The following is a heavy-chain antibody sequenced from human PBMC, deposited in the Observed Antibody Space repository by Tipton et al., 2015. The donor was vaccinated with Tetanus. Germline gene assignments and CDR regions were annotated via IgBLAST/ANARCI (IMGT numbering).Heavy chain of an antibody. CDR1: GYTFPIYW. D-gene: IGHD1-26*01. J-gene: IGHJ5*02. CDR2: IYPADSDT. CDR3: ARQSESVSSVGTFDP. Sequence: QLVQSGAEVKRPGESLKISCKTSGYTFPIYWIAWVRQMPGKGLEWLGIIYPADSDTRYNPSFQGQVTISADKSISTAYLEWSSLKASDTATYYWARQSESVSSVGTFDPWGRGTLVTVSS. V-gene: IGHV5-51*01.